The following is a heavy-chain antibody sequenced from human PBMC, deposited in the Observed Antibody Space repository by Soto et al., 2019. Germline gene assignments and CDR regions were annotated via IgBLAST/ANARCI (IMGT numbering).Heavy chain of an antibody. CDR3: ARESRLGYRFFDN. CDR2: IYRSGIT. J-gene: IGHJ4*02. Sequence: PSETLSLTCAVFGDSVSSDHLWTWVRQSPGRGLEWIGEIYRSGITNYNPSLKSRLSMSVDNPKNQFSLWLNSVTAADTAVYYCARESRLGYRFFDNWGQGILVTVSS. CDR1: GDSVSSDHL. V-gene: IGHV4-4*02. D-gene: IGHD5-12*01.